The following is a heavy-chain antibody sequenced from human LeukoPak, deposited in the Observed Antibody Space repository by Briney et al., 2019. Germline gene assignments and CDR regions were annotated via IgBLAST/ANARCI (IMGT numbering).Heavy chain of an antibody. CDR2: IYYSGST. Sequence: PSETLSLTCSVSGGSLRSGGYYWSWIRQPPGMGLEWIGYIYYSGSTNYNPSLKSRVTISVDTSKNQFSLKLSSVTAADTAVYYCARGSGGLNQWVYWGQGTLVTVSS. CDR3: ARGSGGLNQWVY. D-gene: IGHD3-16*01. J-gene: IGHJ4*02. CDR1: GGSLRSGGYY. V-gene: IGHV4-61*08.